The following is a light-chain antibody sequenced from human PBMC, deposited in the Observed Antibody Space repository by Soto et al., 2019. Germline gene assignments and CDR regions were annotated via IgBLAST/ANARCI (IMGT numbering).Light chain of an antibody. CDR3: AAWDDRLKGYI. Sequence: QPVLTQPPAASATPGQRVTISCSGSSSNSGSSTVRWYQQLPGTAPKLLIYRNSLRPAGVPDRFSGAKSGTSASLAISGLQSEDEADYYCAAWDDRLKGYIFGTGSKVTAL. CDR2: RNS. V-gene: IGLV1-44*01. J-gene: IGLJ1*01. CDR1: SSNSGSST.